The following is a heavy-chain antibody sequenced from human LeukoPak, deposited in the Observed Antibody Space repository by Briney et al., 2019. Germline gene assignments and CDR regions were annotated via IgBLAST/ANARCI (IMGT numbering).Heavy chain of an antibody. Sequence: NPSETLSLTCSVSGGSINNFYWSWIRQPPGKGLEWIGYIYYSGSTNYNPSLKSRVTISVDTSKNQFSLKLSSVTAADTAVYYCARSITSSWYGDFQHWGQGTLVTVSS. CDR2: IYYSGST. CDR3: ARSITSSWYGDFQH. CDR1: GGSINNFY. J-gene: IGHJ1*01. V-gene: IGHV4-59*01. D-gene: IGHD6-13*01.